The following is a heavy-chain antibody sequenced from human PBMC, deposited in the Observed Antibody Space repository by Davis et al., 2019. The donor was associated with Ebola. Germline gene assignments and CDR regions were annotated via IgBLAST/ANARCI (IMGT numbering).Heavy chain of an antibody. CDR1: GYTFTSYY. Sequence: ASVKVSCKASGYTFTSYYMHWVRQAPGQGLEWMGIINPSGGSTSYAQKFQGRVTMTRDTSTSTVYMELSSLRSEDTAVYYCARGDFYDFWSGWRFGYYYMDVWGKGTTVTVSS. CDR2: INPSGGST. D-gene: IGHD3-3*01. J-gene: IGHJ6*03. CDR3: ARGDFYDFWSGWRFGYYYMDV. V-gene: IGHV1-46*01.